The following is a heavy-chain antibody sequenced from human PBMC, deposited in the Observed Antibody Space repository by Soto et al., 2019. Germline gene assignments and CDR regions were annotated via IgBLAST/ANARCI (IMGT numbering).Heavy chain of an antibody. Sequence: GGSLRLSCSASGFTNAWMSWTRQAPGKGLEWVGRIKTVTDGGTTDYAAPVKGRFSDSRDDSENTVYLQMNSLKTEDTAVYYCTTHSGILNIFDHWGQGTLVTVSS. CDR3: TTHSGILNIFDH. CDR1: GFTNAW. D-gene: IGHD1-1*01. CDR2: IKTVTDGGTT. V-gene: IGHV3-15*01. J-gene: IGHJ4*02.